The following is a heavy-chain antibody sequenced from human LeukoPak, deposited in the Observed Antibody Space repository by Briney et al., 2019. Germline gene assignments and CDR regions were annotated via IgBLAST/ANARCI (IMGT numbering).Heavy chain of an antibody. CDR3: AKEYWGFSGSQSAGFNI. D-gene: IGHD1-26*01. CDR1: VSEFVFSNYG. V-gene: IGHV3-30*18. CDR2: ISYDGSNK. J-gene: IGHJ3*02. Sequence: GGSLTLSCAASVSEFVFSNYGMHWVRQAPGKGLEWAAVISYDGSNKYYADSVKGRFTISRDNSKNTLYLQMNSLRSEDTAVFYCAKEYWGFSGSQSAGFNIWGHGTMVTVSS.